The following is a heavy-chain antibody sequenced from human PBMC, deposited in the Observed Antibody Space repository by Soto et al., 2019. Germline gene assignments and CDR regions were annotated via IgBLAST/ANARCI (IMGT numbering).Heavy chain of an antibody. CDR1: GYTFTSYD. J-gene: IGHJ4*02. D-gene: IGHD2-8*02. CDR3: ARHLAAGDV. V-gene: IGHV1-8*01. CDR2: MNPNSGNT. Sequence: ASVKVSCKASGYTFTSYDINWVRQATGQGLEWMGWMNPNSGNTGYAQKFQGRVTMTRDTSMSTAYMELSSLTSEDTAMYYCARHLAAGDVWGQGTLVTVSS.